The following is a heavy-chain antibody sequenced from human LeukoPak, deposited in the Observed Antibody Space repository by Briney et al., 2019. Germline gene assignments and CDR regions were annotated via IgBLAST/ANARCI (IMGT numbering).Heavy chain of an antibody. Sequence: SGGSLRLSCAASGFTFSSYWMNWVRQAPGKGLEWVSYISSSGSTIYYADSVKGRFTISRDNAKNSLYLQMNSLRAEDTAVYYCARPPLGAYSSSGIDYWGQGTLVTVSS. CDR3: ARPPLGAYSSSGIDY. CDR1: GFTFSSYW. V-gene: IGHV3-48*04. D-gene: IGHD6-6*01. J-gene: IGHJ4*02. CDR2: ISSSGSTI.